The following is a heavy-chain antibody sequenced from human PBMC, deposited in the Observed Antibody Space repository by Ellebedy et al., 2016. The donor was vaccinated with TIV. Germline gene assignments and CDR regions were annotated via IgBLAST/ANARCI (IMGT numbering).Heavy chain of an antibody. D-gene: IGHD3-22*01. Sequence: GESLKISCAASGFTFSSYGLHWVRPAPGKGLAWVAVIWYDGSNKYYADSVKGRFTISRDNSKNTLYLQMNSLRAEDTAVYYCTMGPSGYYTYWGQGTLVTVSS. J-gene: IGHJ4*02. V-gene: IGHV3-33*01. CDR2: IWYDGSNK. CDR3: TMGPSGYYTY. CDR1: GFTFSSYG.